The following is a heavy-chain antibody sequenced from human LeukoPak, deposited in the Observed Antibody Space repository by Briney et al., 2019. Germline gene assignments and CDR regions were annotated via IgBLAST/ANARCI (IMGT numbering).Heavy chain of an antibody. Sequence: SETLSLTCTVSGGSISSYYWSWIRQPAGKGLEWIGRIYSSGSTNYNPSLKSRVTMSVDTSRNQFSPRLSSVTAADTAVYYCARGASGGSGHAYWGQGTLVTVSS. D-gene: IGHD3-16*01. CDR3: ARGASGGSGHAY. V-gene: IGHV4-4*07. CDR1: GGSISSYY. CDR2: IYSSGST. J-gene: IGHJ4*02.